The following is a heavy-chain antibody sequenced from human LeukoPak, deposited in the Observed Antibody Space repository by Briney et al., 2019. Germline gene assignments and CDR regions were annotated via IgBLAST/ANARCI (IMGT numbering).Heavy chain of an antibody. Sequence: SETLSLTCAVYGGSFSGYYWSWIRQPPGKGLEWIGEINHSGSTNYNPSLKSRVTISVDTSKNQFSLKLSSVTAADMAVYYCAKDSSGYYAFDIWGQGTMVTVSS. V-gene: IGHV4-34*01. J-gene: IGHJ3*02. CDR3: AKDSSGYYAFDI. CDR2: INHSGST. D-gene: IGHD3-22*01. CDR1: GGSFSGYY.